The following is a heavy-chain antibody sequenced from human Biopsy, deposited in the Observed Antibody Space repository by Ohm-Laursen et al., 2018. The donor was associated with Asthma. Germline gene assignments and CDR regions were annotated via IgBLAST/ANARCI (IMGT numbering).Heavy chain of an antibody. CDR2: IWYDGSNK. V-gene: IGHV3-33*01. CDR1: GFTFSSYG. CDR3: ARSIYDFWSGYYGMDV. Sequence: SLRLSCTAPGFTFSSYGMHWVRQAPGKGLEWVAVIWYDGSNKYYADSVKGRFTISRDNSKNTLYLQMNSLRAEDTAVYYCARSIYDFWSGYYGMDVWGQGTTVTVSS. D-gene: IGHD3-3*01. J-gene: IGHJ6*02.